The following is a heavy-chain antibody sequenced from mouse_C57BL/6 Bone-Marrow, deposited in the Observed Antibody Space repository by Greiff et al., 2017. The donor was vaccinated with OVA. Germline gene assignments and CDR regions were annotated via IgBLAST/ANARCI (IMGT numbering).Heavy chain of an antibody. J-gene: IGHJ4*01. D-gene: IGHD3-2*02. CDR3: ARQLRAMDY. V-gene: IGHV5-12*01. CDR2: ISNGGGST. CDR1: GFTFSDYY. Sequence: EVQLVESGGGLVQPGGSLKLSCAASGFTFSDYYMYWVRQTPEKRLEWVAYISNGGGSTYYPDTVKGRFTISRDNAKNTLYLQMSRLKSEDTAMYYCARQLRAMDYWGQGTSVTVSS.